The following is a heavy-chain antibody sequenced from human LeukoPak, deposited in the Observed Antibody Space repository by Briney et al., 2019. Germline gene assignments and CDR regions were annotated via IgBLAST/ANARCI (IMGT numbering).Heavy chain of an antibody. J-gene: IGHJ4*02. CDR3: ARGSSYGFSMGY. V-gene: IGHV1-2*02. Sequence: ASVKVSCKASGYTFTGYYLHWVRQAPGQGLEWMGCVNPNSGDTNYAQKFQGSVTMTRDTSISTVYMELSRLRSDDTAVYYCARGSSYGFSMGYWGQGTLVIVSS. CDR1: GYTFTGYY. CDR2: VNPNSGDT. D-gene: IGHD3-16*01.